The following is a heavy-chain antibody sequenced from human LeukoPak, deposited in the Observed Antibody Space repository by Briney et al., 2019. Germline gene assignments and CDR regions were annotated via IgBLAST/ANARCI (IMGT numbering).Heavy chain of an antibody. D-gene: IGHD1-26*01. CDR3: ATDPATVGITTRDF. CDR1: GFTFSSYW. J-gene: IGHJ4*02. Sequence: GGSLRLSCAASGFTFSSYWMHWVRQAPGKGLVWVSRINSDGSSTNYADFVKGRFTISRDNSKSTLYLQMNSLRAEDTAVHYCATDPATVGITTRDFWGQGTLITVSS. V-gene: IGHV3-74*01. CDR2: INSDGSST.